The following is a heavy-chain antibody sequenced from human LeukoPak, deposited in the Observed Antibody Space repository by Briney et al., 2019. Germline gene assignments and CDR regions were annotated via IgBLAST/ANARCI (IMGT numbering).Heavy chain of an antibody. CDR3: ASLRSYSDAFDI. CDR2: IYPGDSDT. Sequence: GESLKISCKGSGYSFSSYWIGWVRQMPGKGLELMGTIYPGDSDTRYSPSFQGQVTMSADKSISAAYLQWNSLKTSDTATYYCASLRSYSDAFDIWGQGTMVTVSS. V-gene: IGHV5-51*01. CDR1: GYSFSSYW. D-gene: IGHD2-21*01. J-gene: IGHJ3*02.